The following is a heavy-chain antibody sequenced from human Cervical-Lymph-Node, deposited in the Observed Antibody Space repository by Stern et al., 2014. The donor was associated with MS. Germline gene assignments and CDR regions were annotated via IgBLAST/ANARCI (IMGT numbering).Heavy chain of an antibody. Sequence: QVQLQESGPGLVKPSQTLSLTCSVSGGSMTNGGYYWSWIRQPPGKALEFIGYIYFNGHTYYNPSLRSRVILSVDTSQNRFSLKLNSVTAADTAVYYCARGPLASITMAGNFDPWGQGTLVTVSS. D-gene: IGHD3-10*01. J-gene: IGHJ5*02. CDR2: IYFNGHT. CDR1: GGSMTNGGYY. CDR3: ARGPLASITMAGNFDP. V-gene: IGHV4-31*03.